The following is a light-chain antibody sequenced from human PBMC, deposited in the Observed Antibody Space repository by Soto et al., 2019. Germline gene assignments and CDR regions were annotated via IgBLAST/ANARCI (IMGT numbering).Light chain of an antibody. CDR3: QQSYSTPHT. Sequence: DIQMTQSPSSLSASVGDRVTITCRASQSISSYLNWYQQKPGKAPKLLSYAASSLQSGVPSRFSGSGSGTDFTLTISSLQPEAFATYYCQQSYSTPHTFGQGTKLEIK. CDR1: QSISSY. CDR2: AAS. J-gene: IGKJ2*01. V-gene: IGKV1-39*01.